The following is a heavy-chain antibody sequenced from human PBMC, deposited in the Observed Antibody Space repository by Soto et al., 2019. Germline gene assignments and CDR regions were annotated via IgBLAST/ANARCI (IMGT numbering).Heavy chain of an antibody. CDR2: ISGSGGST. J-gene: IGHJ1*01. CDR3: AKPTDPWFKTEFSHH. V-gene: IGHV3-23*01. D-gene: IGHD3-10*01. Sequence: EVQLLESGGGLVQPGGSLRLSCAASGFTFSSYAMSWVRQAPGKGLEWVSTISGSGGSTYYASSVRGRFTISRDNSKSTLYLQMNSLRAEDTAVYYCAKPTDPWFKTEFSHHWGQGTLVTVSS. CDR1: GFTFSSYA.